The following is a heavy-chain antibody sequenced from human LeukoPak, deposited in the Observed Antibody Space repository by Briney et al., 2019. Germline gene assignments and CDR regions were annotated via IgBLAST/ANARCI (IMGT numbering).Heavy chain of an antibody. V-gene: IGHV4-30-2*01. J-gene: IGHJ3*02. Sequence: SETLSLTCAVSGGSISSGGYSWSWIRQPPGKGLEWIGYIYHSGSTYYSPSLKSRVTISVDRSKNQFSLKLSSVTAADTAVYYCARESTGDGAFDIWGQGTMVTVSS. CDR1: GGSISSGGYS. D-gene: IGHD7-27*01. CDR3: ARESTGDGAFDI. CDR2: IYHSGST.